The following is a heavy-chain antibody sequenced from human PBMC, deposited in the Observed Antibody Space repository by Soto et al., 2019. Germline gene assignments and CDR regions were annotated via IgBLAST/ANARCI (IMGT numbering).Heavy chain of an antibody. J-gene: IGHJ5*02. Sequence: GGSMRLSCSASVFSVRSKYMCWVRQAPGKGLEWVSVIYSGGSTYYADSVKGRFTISRDNSKNTLYLQMNSLRAEDTAVYYCARGPDTLTGYHPPPYNWFDPRGQGTLVTVSS. V-gene: IGHV3-66*01. CDR2: IYSGGST. CDR3: ARGPDTLTGYHPPPYNWFDP. D-gene: IGHD3-9*01. CDR1: VFSVRSKY.